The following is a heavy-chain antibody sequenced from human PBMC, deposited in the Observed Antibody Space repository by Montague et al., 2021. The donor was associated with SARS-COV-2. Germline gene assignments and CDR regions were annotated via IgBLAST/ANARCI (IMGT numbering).Heavy chain of an antibody. J-gene: IGHJ4*02. CDR3: ARRGSSVCGVTVSAELDY. V-gene: IGHV4-34*01. CDR1: GGSFSGYY. Sequence: SETLSLTCAVSGGSFSGYYWSWIRQPPAKGLEWIGEINQSGRTNNNPSLKSRVIISVDTSKNQFSLKLSSVTAADTAVYYCARRGSSVCGVTVSAELDYWGQGTLVIVSS. D-gene: IGHD3-3*01. CDR2: INQSGRT.